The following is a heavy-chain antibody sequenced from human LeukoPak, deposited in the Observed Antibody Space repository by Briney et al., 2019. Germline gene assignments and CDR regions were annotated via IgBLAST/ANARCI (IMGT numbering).Heavy chain of an antibody. J-gene: IGHJ4*02. Sequence: PSETLSLTCAVYGGSFSGYYWSWIRQPPGKGLEWIGEINHSGSTNYNPSLKSRVTISVDTSKNQFSLKLSSVTAADTAVYYCARGAAGMEYYFDYWGQGTLVTVSS. CDR3: ARGAAGMEYYFDY. V-gene: IGHV4-34*01. CDR2: INHSGST. D-gene: IGHD6-13*01. CDR1: GGSFSGYY.